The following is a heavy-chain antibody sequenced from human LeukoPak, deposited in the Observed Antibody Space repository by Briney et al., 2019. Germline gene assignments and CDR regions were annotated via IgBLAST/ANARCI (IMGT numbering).Heavy chain of an antibody. J-gene: IGHJ4*02. CDR3: ARESSIVGPDY. D-gene: IGHD1-26*01. V-gene: IGHV4-34*01. CDR1: GGSFSGYY. CDR2: INHSGST. Sequence: SETLSLTCAVYGGSFSGYYWSWIRQPPGKGLEWIGEINHSGSTNYNPSLKSRVTISVDTSKNQFSLKLSSVTAADTAVYYCARESSIVGPDYWGQGTLVTVSS.